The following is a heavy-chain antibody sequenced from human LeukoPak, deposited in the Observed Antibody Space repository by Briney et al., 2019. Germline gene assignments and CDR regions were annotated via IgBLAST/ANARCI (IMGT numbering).Heavy chain of an antibody. J-gene: IGHJ4*02. D-gene: IGHD5-12*01. CDR1: GFTFSSYG. V-gene: IGHV3-30*02. Sequence: GGSLRLSCAASGFTFSSYGMHWVRQAPGKGLEWVAFIRYDGSNKYYADSVEGRFTISRDNSKNTLYLQMNSLRAEDTAVYYCAKDKWPPRPPENAWYFDYWGQGTLVTVSS. CDR3: AKDKWPPRPPENAWYFDY. CDR2: IRYDGSNK.